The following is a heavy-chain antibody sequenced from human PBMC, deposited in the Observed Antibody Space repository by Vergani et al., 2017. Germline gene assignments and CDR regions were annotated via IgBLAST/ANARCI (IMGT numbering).Heavy chain of an antibody. Sequence: QVQLVQSGAEVKKPGASVKVSCKASGGTFSSYAISWVRQAPGQGLEWMGGIIPIFGTANYAQKFQGRVTITADESTSTAYMELSSLRSEATAVYYCARDRALPRNRNYYGSGSYYNDDAFDIWGQGTMVTVSS. CDR1: GGTFSSYA. CDR3: ARDRALPRNRNYYGSGSYYNDDAFDI. V-gene: IGHV1-69*01. D-gene: IGHD3-10*01. CDR2: IIPIFGTA. J-gene: IGHJ3*02.